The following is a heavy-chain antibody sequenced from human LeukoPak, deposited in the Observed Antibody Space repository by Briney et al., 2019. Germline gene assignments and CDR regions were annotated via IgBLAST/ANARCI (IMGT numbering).Heavy chain of an antibody. CDR2: IDPSGGTT. J-gene: IGHJ3*01. Sequence: ASVKVSCRAFGYSFTTVYMHWVRQASGQPPEWMGAIDPSGGTTRYAQKFQGGVTMTRDTSTSTVHMELSRLRYDDTAVYYCARDRARVGTKDDAFDVWGQGTRVIVSS. D-gene: IGHD3-10*01. V-gene: IGHV1-46*01. CDR3: ARDRARVGTKDDAFDV. CDR1: GYSFTTVY.